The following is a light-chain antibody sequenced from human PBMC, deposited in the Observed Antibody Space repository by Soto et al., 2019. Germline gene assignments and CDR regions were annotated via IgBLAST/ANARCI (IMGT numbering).Light chain of an antibody. J-gene: IGLJ1*01. CDR1: SSDVGGYNF. CDR2: EVS. V-gene: IGLV2-14*01. CDR3: SSYTSSNTPYV. Sequence: QSALTQPASVSGSPGQSITISGTGTSSDVGGYNFVSWYQHHPGKAPKLMIYEVSHRPSGVSDRFSGSKSDNTASLTISGLQAEDEADYYCSSYTSSNTPYVFGTGTKVTVL.